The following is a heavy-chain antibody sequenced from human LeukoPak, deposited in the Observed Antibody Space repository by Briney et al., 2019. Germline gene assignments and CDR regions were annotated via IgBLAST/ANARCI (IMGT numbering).Heavy chain of an antibody. Sequence: GGSLRLSCAASGFTFSSYWMHWVRQASGKGLAWVSRINNDGSSTVYADSVKGRFTISRDNAKNTLYLQMTSLRPEDTAVYYCTRGLQGPGYWGQGTLVTVSP. J-gene: IGHJ4*02. D-gene: IGHD5-24*01. CDR2: INNDGSST. CDR3: TRGLQGPGY. CDR1: GFTFSSYW. V-gene: IGHV3-74*01.